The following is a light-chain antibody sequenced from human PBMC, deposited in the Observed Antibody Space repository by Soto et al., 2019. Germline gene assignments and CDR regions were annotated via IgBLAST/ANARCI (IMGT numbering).Light chain of an antibody. Sequence: EIVMTQSPATLSVSPGERVSLSCRASQSVSSNLAWHQQKPGQAPRLLIHGTSTRATGIPTRFSGSGSGTEFTLTISSLQSEDFAVYYCQQYNNWPRTFGQGTNVEIK. CDR1: QSVSSN. V-gene: IGKV3-15*01. CDR3: QQYNNWPRT. J-gene: IGKJ1*01. CDR2: GTS.